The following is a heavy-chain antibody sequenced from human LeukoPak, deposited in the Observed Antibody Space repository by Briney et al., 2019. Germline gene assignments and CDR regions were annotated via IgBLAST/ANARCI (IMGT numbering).Heavy chain of an antibody. CDR3: AREAGDSSGYIDY. Sequence: PGGSLRLSCAASGFTFSSYSMNWVRQAPGKGLEWVSYISSSSSTIYYADSVKGRFTISRDNAKNSLYLQMNSLRAEDTAVYYCAREAGDSSGYIDYWGQGTLVTVSS. D-gene: IGHD3-22*01. J-gene: IGHJ4*02. CDR2: ISSSSSTI. CDR1: GFTFSSYS. V-gene: IGHV3-48*01.